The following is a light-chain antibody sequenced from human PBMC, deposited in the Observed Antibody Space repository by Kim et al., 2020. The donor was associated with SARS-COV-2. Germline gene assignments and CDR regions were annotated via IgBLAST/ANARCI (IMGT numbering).Light chain of an antibody. CDR2: DAA. CDR3: QQYSSSPFT. V-gene: IGKV1-5*01. CDR1: QSISSW. J-gene: IGKJ2*01. Sequence: IQMTQSPSTLSASVRDRVTITCRASQSISSWLAWYQQKPGRAPKLLIYDAASLESGVPSRFSGSVSGTEFTLTISSLQPDDFATYYCQQYSSSPFTFGQGTKLEIK.